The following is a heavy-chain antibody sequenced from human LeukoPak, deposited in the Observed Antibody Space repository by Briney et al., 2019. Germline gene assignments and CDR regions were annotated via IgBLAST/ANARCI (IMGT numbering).Heavy chain of an antibody. J-gene: IGHJ4*02. D-gene: IGHD6-13*01. CDR3: ARSGVIAAAGTADFDY. Sequence: PSETLSLTCAVYGGSFSGYYWSWIRQAPGKGLEWSGEINHSGSTNYNPSLKSRVTISVDTSKNQFSLKLSSVTAADTAVYYCARSGVIAAAGTADFDYWGQGTLVTVSS. CDR1: GGSFSGYY. CDR2: INHSGST. V-gene: IGHV4-34*01.